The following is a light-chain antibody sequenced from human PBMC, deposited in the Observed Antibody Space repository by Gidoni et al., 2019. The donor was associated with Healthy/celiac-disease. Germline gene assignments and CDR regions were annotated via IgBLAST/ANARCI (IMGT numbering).Light chain of an antibody. CDR1: QSVRSY. V-gene: IGKV3-11*01. CDR3: QQRSNWPPYT. J-gene: IGKJ2*01. CDR2: DAS. Sequence: EIVLTQSPAPLSLSPGERATLSRRASQSVRSYLAWYQQKPGQAPRLLLYDASNRATGIPARFSGSGSGTDFTLTISSLEPEDFAVYYCQQRSNWPPYTFGQGTKLEIK.